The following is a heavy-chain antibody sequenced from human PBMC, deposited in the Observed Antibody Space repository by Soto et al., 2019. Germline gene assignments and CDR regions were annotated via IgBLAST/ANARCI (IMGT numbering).Heavy chain of an antibody. V-gene: IGHV3-30*18. CDR2: ISYDGSNK. CDR3: AKALNYDVWINWFDP. Sequence: QVQLVESGGGVVQPGRSLRLSCAASGFTFSSYGMHWVRQAPGKGLEWVAVISYDGSNKYYADSVKGRFTISRDNSKNTLYLQMNSLRAEDTAVYYCAKALNYDVWINWFDPWGQGTLVTVSS. D-gene: IGHD3-3*01. CDR1: GFTFSSYG. J-gene: IGHJ5*02.